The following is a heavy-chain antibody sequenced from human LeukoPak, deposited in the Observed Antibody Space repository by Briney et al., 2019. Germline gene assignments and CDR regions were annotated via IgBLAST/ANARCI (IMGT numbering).Heavy chain of an antibody. D-gene: IGHD3-22*01. Sequence: ASVKVSCKASGYTFTSYHIHWVRQAPGQGLEWMGRIIPIFGIANYAQKFQGRVTITADKSTSTAYMELSSLRSEDTAVYYCARSQFHYYDSSGYTPLPLWYWGQGTLVTVSS. V-gene: IGHV1-69*02. CDR3: ARSQFHYYDSSGYTPLPLWY. CDR1: GYTFTSYH. J-gene: IGHJ4*02. CDR2: IIPIFGIA.